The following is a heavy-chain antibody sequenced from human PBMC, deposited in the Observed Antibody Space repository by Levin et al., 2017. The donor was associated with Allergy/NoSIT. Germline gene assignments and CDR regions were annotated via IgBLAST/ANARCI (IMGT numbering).Heavy chain of an antibody. CDR3: ARAEGEWLPNTPDFDL. CDR1: GYTFTGYY. V-gene: IGHV1-2*02. J-gene: IGHJ2*01. CDR2: INPNSGGT. Sequence: ASVKVSCKASGYTFTGYYMHWVRQAPGQGLEWMGWINPNSGGTNYAQKFQGRVTMTRDTSISTAYMELSRLRSDDTAVYYCARAEGEWLPNTPDFDLWGRGTLVTVSS. D-gene: IGHD5-12*01.